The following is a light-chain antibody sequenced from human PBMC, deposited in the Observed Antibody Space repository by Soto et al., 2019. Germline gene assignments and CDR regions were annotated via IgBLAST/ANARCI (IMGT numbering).Light chain of an antibody. V-gene: IGLV2-11*01. CDR3: SSYIYTPYKHV. Sequence: QSVLTQPRSVSGSPGQSVTISCTGTSSDVGGYNYVSWYQQHPGKAPKLMIYDVTQRPSGVPDRFSGSKSGNTASLTISGLQAEDDADYYSSSYIYTPYKHVSVPGT. J-gene: IGLJ1*01. CDR1: SSDVGGYNY. CDR2: DVT.